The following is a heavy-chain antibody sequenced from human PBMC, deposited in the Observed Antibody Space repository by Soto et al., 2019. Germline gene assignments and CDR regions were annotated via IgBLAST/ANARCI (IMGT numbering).Heavy chain of an antibody. Sequence: EVQLVESGGGLVKPGGSLRLSCAASGFTFSSYSMNWVRQAPGKGLEWVSYISSTSSYIYYADSVKGRFTISRDNAKNSLYLQMNSLRAEDTAVYYCGRSGYSYGRNWFDPWGQGTLVTVSS. CDR3: GRSGYSYGRNWFDP. CDR1: GFTFSSYS. V-gene: IGHV3-21*01. D-gene: IGHD5-18*01. CDR2: ISSTSSYI. J-gene: IGHJ5*02.